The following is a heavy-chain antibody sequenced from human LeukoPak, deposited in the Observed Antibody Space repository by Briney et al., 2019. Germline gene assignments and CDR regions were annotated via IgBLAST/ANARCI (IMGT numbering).Heavy chain of an antibody. J-gene: IGHJ4*02. CDR1: GFTFSSYE. CDR3: ARDAVGGASASDY. CDR2: ISSSGSTI. Sequence: GGSLRLSCAASGFTFSSYEMNWVRQAPGKGLEWVSYISSSGSTIYYADSVKGRFTISRDNAKNSLYLQMNSLRAEDTAVYYCARDAVGGASASDYWGQGTLVTVSS. D-gene: IGHD1-26*01. V-gene: IGHV3-48*03.